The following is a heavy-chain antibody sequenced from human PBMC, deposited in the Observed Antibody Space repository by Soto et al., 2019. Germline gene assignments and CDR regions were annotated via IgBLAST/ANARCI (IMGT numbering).Heavy chain of an antibody. Sequence: SQTLSLPCAISGDSVSSNSAAWNWIRQSPSRGLEWLGRTYYWSKWYNDYAVSVKSRITINPDTSKNQFSLQLNSVTPEDTAVYYCARVNWNLGYYGMDVWGQGTTVTVS. V-gene: IGHV6-1*01. D-gene: IGHD1-7*01. CDR3: ARVNWNLGYYGMDV. CDR2: TYYWSKWYN. J-gene: IGHJ6*02. CDR1: GDSVSSNSAA.